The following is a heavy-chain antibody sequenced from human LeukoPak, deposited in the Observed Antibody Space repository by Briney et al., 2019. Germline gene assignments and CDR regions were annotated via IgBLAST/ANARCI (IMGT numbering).Heavy chain of an antibody. D-gene: IGHD1-26*01. CDR1: GYTFTSYY. Sequence: ASVKVSCKASGYTFTSYYMHWVRQAPGQGLEWMGIINPSGGSTSYAQKFQGRVTMTRDTSTSTVYMELSSLRSEDTAVYYCARDSPISGSYYGGLGYWGQGTLVTVSS. J-gene: IGHJ4*02. CDR3: ARDSPISGSYYGGLGY. V-gene: IGHV1-46*01. CDR2: INPSGGST.